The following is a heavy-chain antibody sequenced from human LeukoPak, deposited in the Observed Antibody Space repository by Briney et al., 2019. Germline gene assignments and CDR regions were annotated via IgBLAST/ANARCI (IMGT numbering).Heavy chain of an antibody. Sequence: PSETLSLTCAVYGGSFSGYYWSWIRQPPGKGLEWIEEINHSGSTNYNPSLKSRVTISVDTSKNQFSLKLSSVTAADTAVYYCARNLGYTFDYWGQGTLVTVSS. J-gene: IGHJ4*02. V-gene: IGHV4-34*01. CDR1: GGSFSGYY. D-gene: IGHD6-13*01. CDR3: ARNLGYTFDY. CDR2: INHSGST.